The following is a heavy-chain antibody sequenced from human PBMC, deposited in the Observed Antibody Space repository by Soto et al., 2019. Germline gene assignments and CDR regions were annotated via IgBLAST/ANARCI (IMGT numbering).Heavy chain of an antibody. CDR3: AAWLLWERALDV. CDR1: GFIVNGQKY. Sequence: DVQVEESGGGVVRPGGSLRLSCSASGFIVNGQKYLTGVRPAPGKGLEWLTAVYSADGTFYADSVNGRFTVSLDNVKNVVYLQTSSLRFEDKGVYYCAAWLLWERALDVWGPGTRVTVSA. D-gene: IGHD2-2*01. J-gene: IGHJ3*01. CDR2: VYSADGT. V-gene: IGHV3-66*01.